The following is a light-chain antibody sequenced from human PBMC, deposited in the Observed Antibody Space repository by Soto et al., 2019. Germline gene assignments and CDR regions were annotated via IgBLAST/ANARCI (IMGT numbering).Light chain of an antibody. J-gene: IGKJ2*01. Sequence: EIVLTQSPGTLSLSPGERATLSCRASQSVSSSYLSWYQQKPGQAPRLLIYGASSRATGIPDMFSGSGSGTDFTLTISRLEPEAFAVYYCQQYGSSPTFGQGTKLEIK. V-gene: IGKV3-20*01. CDR2: GAS. CDR3: QQYGSSPT. CDR1: QSVSSSY.